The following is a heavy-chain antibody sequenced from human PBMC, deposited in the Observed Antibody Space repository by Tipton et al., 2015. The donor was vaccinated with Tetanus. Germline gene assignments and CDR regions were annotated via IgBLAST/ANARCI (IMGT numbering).Heavy chain of an antibody. D-gene: IGHD3-10*01. CDR1: GGSISSGGYY. J-gene: IGHJ4*02. V-gene: IGHV4-31*03. Sequence: TLSLTCTVSGGSISSGGYYWSWIRQHPGKGLEWIGYIYYSGSTYYNPSLKSRVTISVDTSKNQFSLKLSSVTAADTAVYHCARAPSQGGDLGYWGQGTLVTVSS. CDR3: ARAPSQGGDLGY. CDR2: IYYSGST.